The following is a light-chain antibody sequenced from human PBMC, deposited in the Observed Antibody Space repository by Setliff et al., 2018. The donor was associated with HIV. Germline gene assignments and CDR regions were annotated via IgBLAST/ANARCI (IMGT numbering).Light chain of an antibody. V-gene: IGLV2-23*01. CDR3: CSYTRGGTYV. Sequence: QSVLAQPASVSGSPGQSITISCIGSSSDVGKYDLVSWYQQYPGKAPRLIIYGDSERPSGVSNRFSGSKSGNTASLTISGLQADDEADYYCCSYTRGGTYVFGTGTKVTV. CDR2: GDS. CDR1: SSDVGKYDL. J-gene: IGLJ1*01.